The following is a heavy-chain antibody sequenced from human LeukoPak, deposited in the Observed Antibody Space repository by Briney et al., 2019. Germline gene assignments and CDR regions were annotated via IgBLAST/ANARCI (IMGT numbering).Heavy chain of an antibody. J-gene: IGHJ3*02. D-gene: IGHD3-10*01. Sequence: ASVKVSCKASGYTFTSYDINWVRQATGQGLAWMGWMNPNSGNAGYAQKFQGRVTMTRNTSISTAYMELSSLRSEDTAVYYCARVVVRGVMRGAFDIWGQGTMVTVSS. CDR2: MNPNSGNA. CDR3: ARVVVRGVMRGAFDI. V-gene: IGHV1-8*01. CDR1: GYTFTSYD.